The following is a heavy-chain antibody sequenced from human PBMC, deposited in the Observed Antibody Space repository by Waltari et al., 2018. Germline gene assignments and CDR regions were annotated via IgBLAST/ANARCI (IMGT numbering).Heavy chain of an antibody. CDR3: ARDGLGSSHDY. CDR2: IHSDGRST. D-gene: IGHD6-6*01. CDR1: GFSISGYW. V-gene: IGHV3-74*01. Sequence: EVQLVESGGGLIQPGGSLRLSCAASGFSISGYWMHWVRLPPGKGLVWVSRIHSDGRSTSYVDSVRGRFTVSRDNAKNTVYLQMNSLRADDTGVYFFARDGLGSSHDYWGQGTLVTVSS. J-gene: IGHJ4*02.